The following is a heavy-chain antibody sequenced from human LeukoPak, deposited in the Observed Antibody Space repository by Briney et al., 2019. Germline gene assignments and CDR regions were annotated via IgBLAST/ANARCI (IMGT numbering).Heavy chain of an antibody. CDR3: ARGGYCTNNRCNYGNSFDP. CDR1: GFTFSSYA. D-gene: IGHD2-8*01. J-gene: IGHJ5*02. Sequence: PGGSLRLSCAASGFTFSSYAMHWVRQAPGKGLEYVSAISSNGGSTYYANSVKGRFTISRDNAKNTLYLQMNSLRAEDTAVYYCARGGYCTNNRCNYGNSFDPWGQGILVTVSS. V-gene: IGHV3-64*01. CDR2: ISSNGGST.